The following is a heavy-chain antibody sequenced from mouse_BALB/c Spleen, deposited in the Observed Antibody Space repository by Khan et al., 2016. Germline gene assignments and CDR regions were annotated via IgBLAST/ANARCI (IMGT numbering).Heavy chain of an antibody. V-gene: IGHV3-5*02. CDR2: IYYSGTI. J-gene: IGHJ3*01. Sequence: EVQLQESGPGLVKPSQTVSLTCTVTGISITTGNYRWSWIRQFPGNKLEWIGYIYYSGTITCNPSLTSRTTITRDTSKHQFFLEMNSLTAEDTGTYYCARAHYYGCWFAYGSKGTLVTVSA. D-gene: IGHD1-2*01. CDR1: GISITTGNYR. CDR3: ARAHYYGCWFAY.